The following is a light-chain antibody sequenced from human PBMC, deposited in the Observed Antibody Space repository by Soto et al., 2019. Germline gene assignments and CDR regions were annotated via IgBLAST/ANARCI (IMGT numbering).Light chain of an antibody. V-gene: IGKV3-20*01. J-gene: IGKJ5*01. CDR2: GAS. CDR3: QQYGSSPRIT. CDR1: QSVSSSY. Sequence: EIVLTQSPATLSLSPGERATLSCRASQSVSSSYLAWYQQNPGQAPRLLIYGASSRATGIPDRFSGSGSGTDFTLTISRLEPDDFAVYYCQQYGSSPRITFGQGTRLEIK.